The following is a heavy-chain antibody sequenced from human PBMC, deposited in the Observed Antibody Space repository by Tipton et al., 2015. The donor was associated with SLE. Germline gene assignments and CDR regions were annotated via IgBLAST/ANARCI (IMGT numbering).Heavy chain of an antibody. J-gene: IGHJ4*02. Sequence: TLSLTCTVSGYSISSGYFWAWIRQPPGKGLEWIGSIYHSGSTYYNPSLKSRVTISVDTSKNQFSLKLSSVTAADTAVYYCARHIVGARGFDYWGQGTLVTVSS. V-gene: IGHV4-38-2*02. CDR3: ARHIVGARGFDY. CDR1: GYSISSGYF. D-gene: IGHD1-26*01. CDR2: IYHSGST.